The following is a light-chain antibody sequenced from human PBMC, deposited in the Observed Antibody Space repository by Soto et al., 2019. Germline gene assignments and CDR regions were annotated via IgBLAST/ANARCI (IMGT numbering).Light chain of an antibody. CDR3: QQSTVWPYT. Sequence: EIVLTQSPATLSLSPGDRATLSCRASQSVSSYLAWYQQRPGQAPRLLIYDVSNGPTVIPARFSGSGSGTDFAITISSLEPDAFAVYCCQQSTVWPYTFGG. CDR2: DVS. V-gene: IGKV3-11*01. CDR1: QSVSSY. J-gene: IGKJ4*01.